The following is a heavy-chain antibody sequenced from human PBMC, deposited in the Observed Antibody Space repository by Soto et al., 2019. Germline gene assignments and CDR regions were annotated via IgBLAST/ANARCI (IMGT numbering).Heavy chain of an antibody. CDR1: GDSVSSNSAG. D-gene: IGHD5-12*01. J-gene: IGHJ6*03. CDR2: TYYKSKWFN. CDR3: ARGSWDDVSGHYYMEV. Sequence: SQTLSLTCAISGDSVSSNSAGWNWVRQTPSRGLEWLGRTYYKSKWFNNYAVSVKSRITINPDTSQNQFSLHLDSVTPEDRAVYFCARGSWDDVSGHYYMEVWGKGTSVTVSS. V-gene: IGHV6-1*01.